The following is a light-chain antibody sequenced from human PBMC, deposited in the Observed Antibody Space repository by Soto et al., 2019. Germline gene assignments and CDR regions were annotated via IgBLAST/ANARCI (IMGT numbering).Light chain of an antibody. CDR2: GAS. CDR1: QSVSSDY. V-gene: IGKV3-20*01. CDR3: QQHGSS. Sequence: ERVLTQSPGTLSLSPGERATLSCRASQSVSSDYLAWYQQKPGQPPRLLIYGASSRATGVPGRFSGSGSGTDFTLTIRSLEPEDVAVYYCQQHGSSFGGGTKVEIK. J-gene: IGKJ4*01.